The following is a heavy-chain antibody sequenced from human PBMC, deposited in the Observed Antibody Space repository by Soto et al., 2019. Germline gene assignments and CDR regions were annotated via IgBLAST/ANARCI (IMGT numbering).Heavy chain of an antibody. CDR3: ARAVYYDSSGYYDDFDY. J-gene: IGHJ4*02. D-gene: IGHD3-22*01. V-gene: IGHV1-69*13. Sequence: SVKVSCKASGGTFSSYAISWVRQAPGQGLEWMGGIIPIFGTANYAQKFQGRVTITADESTSTAYMELSSLRSEDTAVYYCARAVYYDSSGYYDDFDYWGQGTLVTVSS. CDR2: IIPIFGTA. CDR1: GGTFSSYA.